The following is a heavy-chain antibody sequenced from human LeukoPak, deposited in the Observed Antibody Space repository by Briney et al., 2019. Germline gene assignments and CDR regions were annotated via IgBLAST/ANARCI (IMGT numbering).Heavy chain of an antibody. D-gene: IGHD6-19*01. J-gene: IGHJ6*03. CDR1: GGSFSGYY. Sequence: SETLSLTCAVYGGSFSGYYWSWIRQPTGKGLEWIGEINHSGSTNYNPSLKSRVTISVDTSKNQFSLKLSSVTAADTAVYYCARGSIAVAGVSYYYYYMDVWGKGTTVTVSS. V-gene: IGHV4-34*01. CDR2: INHSGST. CDR3: ARGSIAVAGVSYYYYYMDV.